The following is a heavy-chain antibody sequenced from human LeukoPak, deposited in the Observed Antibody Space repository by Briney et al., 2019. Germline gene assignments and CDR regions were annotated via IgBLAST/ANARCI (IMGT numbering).Heavy chain of an antibody. V-gene: IGHV3-30*02. CDR3: ARVDLNDY. CDR1: GFTFSRYG. J-gene: IGHJ4*02. Sequence: PGGSLRLSCGTSGFTFSRYGMHWVRQAPGKGLEWVAFIRYDGSNRYYADSVKGRFTISRDNAKNSLYLQMNSLRAEDTAVYYCARVDLNDYWGQGTLVTVSS. CDR2: IRYDGSNR.